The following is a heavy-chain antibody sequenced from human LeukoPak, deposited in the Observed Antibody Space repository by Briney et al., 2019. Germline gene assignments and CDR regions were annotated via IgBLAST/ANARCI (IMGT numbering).Heavy chain of an antibody. Sequence: ASMKVSCKSSGFTFTDYYIHCVRQAPGQGLEWMGYIGPHSSATSSPQEFQGRVTMTRDTSMSTAYMELTRLTSDDTAMYYCAREGNGLLSKDFDYWGQGTLVTVSS. V-gene: IGHV1-2*02. D-gene: IGHD2/OR15-2a*01. CDR3: AREGNGLLSKDFDY. J-gene: IGHJ4*02. CDR1: GFTFTDYY. CDR2: IGPHSSAT.